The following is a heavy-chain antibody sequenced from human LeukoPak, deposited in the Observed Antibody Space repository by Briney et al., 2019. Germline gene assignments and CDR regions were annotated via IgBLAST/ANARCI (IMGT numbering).Heavy chain of an antibody. D-gene: IGHD4-17*01. CDR1: GFSSSSYS. V-gene: IGHV3-21*01. Sequence: GRSLRPSCAASGFSSSSYSMNGGREAPGGGVGWGSSISSSSGAIYSADSVRGRSTNPKANPRTAYYLQMSILSAEATAVYYVARVDDYSDYLTDYWGQGALVTVSS. CDR2: ISSSSGAI. CDR3: ARVDDYSDYLTDY. J-gene: IGHJ4*02.